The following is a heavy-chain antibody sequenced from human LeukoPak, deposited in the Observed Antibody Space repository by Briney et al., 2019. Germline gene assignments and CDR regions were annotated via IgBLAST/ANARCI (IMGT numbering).Heavy chain of an antibody. V-gene: IGHV3-7*01. J-gene: IGHJ1*01. Sequence: PAESLTLTCAASGFTFSSYWLSWVRQPPGKGLEWVGNIKQDGSEKYYVDSVKGRFTISRDNAKNSLSLQMNMLRAEYTAVYYCASGYTRSQHWGQGTLVTVSS. CDR1: GFTFSSYW. CDR3: ASGYTRSQH. CDR2: IKQDGSEK. D-gene: IGHD5-18*01.